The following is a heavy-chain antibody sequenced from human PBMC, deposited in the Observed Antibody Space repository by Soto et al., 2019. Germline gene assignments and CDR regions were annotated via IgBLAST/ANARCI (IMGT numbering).Heavy chain of an antibody. J-gene: IGHJ3*01. D-gene: IGHD1-26*01. CDR1: GFTFSSYS. CDR3: ARDREGVGAGLF. V-gene: IGHV3-21*01. Sequence: TGGSLRLSCAASGFTFSSYSMNWVRQAPGRGLEWVSSISGTSTYIYYADSVKGRFTISRDNAKNSLYLQMNSLRGEDTAIYYCARDREGVGAGLFWGQGTMVTVSS. CDR2: ISGTSTYI.